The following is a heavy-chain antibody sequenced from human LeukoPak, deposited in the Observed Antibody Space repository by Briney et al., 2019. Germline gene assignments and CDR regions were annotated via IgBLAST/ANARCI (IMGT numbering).Heavy chain of an antibody. J-gene: IGHJ4*02. D-gene: IGHD6-19*01. CDR3: ARDLDSGQWLETNDY. CDR1: GFTFSSYS. CDR2: ISSSSSYI. Sequence: SGGSLRLSCAACGFTFSSYSMNWVRQAPGKGMEWVSSISSSSSYIYYADSVKGRFTISRDNAKNSLYLQMNSLRAEDTAVYYCARDLDSGQWLETNDYWGQGTLVTVSS. V-gene: IGHV3-21*01.